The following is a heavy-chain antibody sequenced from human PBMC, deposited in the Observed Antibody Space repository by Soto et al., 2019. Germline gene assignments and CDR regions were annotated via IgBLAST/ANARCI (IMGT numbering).Heavy chain of an antibody. CDR3: ARDRGHYYGGPEFAY. CDR2: IWYDGSNK. Sequence: QVQLVESGGGVVQPGRSLRLSCAASGFTFSSYGMHWVRQAPGKGLEWVAVIWYDGSNKYYADSVKGRFTISRDNSKNTLYRHMNSLRAEDTAVYYCARDRGHYYGGPEFAYWGQGTLVTVSS. CDR1: GFTFSSYG. J-gene: IGHJ4*02. D-gene: IGHD3-22*01. V-gene: IGHV3-33*01.